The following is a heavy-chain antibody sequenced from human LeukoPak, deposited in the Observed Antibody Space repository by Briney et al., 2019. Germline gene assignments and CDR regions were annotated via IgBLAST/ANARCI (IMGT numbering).Heavy chain of an antibody. J-gene: IGHJ3*02. CDR3: ARRRDFWSGTDAFDI. V-gene: IGHV4-39*01. CDR2: IYYSGST. D-gene: IGHD3-3*01. CDR1: GGSISSSSYY. Sequence: SETLSLTCTVSGGSISSSSYYWGWIRQPPGKGLEWIGSIYYSGSTYYNPSLKSRVTISVDTSKNQFSLKLSSVTAADTAVYYCARRRDFWSGTDAFDIWGQGTMVTVSS.